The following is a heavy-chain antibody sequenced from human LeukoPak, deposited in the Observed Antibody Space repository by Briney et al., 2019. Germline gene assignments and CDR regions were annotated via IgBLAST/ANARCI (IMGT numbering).Heavy chain of an antibody. Sequence: ASVKVSCKASGYTFTSYDINWVRQAPGQGLEWMGWMNPNSGNTGYAQKFQGRVTMTRNTSISTAYMELSSLRSEDTAVYYCARIGIAVAATPDYWGQGTLVTVSS. D-gene: IGHD6-19*01. CDR1: GYTFTSYD. CDR2: MNPNSGNT. J-gene: IGHJ4*02. CDR3: ARIGIAVAATPDY. V-gene: IGHV1-8*01.